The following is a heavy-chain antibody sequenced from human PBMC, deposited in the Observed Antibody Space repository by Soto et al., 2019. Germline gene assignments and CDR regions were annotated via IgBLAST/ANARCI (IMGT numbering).Heavy chain of an antibody. Sequence: QVQLVQSGPEVKKPGASMRVSCKASGFIFNHYDINWVRQAPGQGLEWVGGRSGQGQNAHYAEKFKDRVTIPKDTSTATSYLAVTSLRSDDSAVYFCARAGYDRSGHEDPQGGAFDVWGLGTVVTVSS. D-gene: IGHD5-12*01. V-gene: IGHV1-18*01. CDR2: RSGQGQNA. J-gene: IGHJ3*01. CDR1: GFIFNHYD. CDR3: ARAGYDRSGHEDPQGGAFDV.